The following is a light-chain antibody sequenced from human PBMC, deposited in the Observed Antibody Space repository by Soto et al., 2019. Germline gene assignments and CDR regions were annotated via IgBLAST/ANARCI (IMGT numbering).Light chain of an antibody. J-gene: IGLJ1*01. Sequence: QFVLTQPASVSGSPGQSITISCTGTSSDVGGYNYVSWYQQHPGKAPKLMIYEVSNRPSGVSNRFSGSKSGNTASLTISGLQAEDEPDYYCSSYTSSSTLVFGTGTKVTVL. CDR3: SSYTSSSTLV. CDR2: EVS. V-gene: IGLV2-14*01. CDR1: SSDVGGYNY.